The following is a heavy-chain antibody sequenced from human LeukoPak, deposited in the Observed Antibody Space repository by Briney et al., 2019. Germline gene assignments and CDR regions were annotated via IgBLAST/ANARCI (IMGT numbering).Heavy chain of an antibody. Sequence: GRSLRLSCAASGFSFSSLWMHWVRQAPGKGLVWVSRISTDGSSTNYADSAMGRFTISRDNTKNTLYLQMNSLRVEDTAVYYCASDTVDGALGIDYWGQGTLVTVSS. V-gene: IGHV3-74*01. CDR2: ISTDGSST. CDR3: ASDTVDGALGIDY. CDR1: GFSFSSLW. D-gene: IGHD5-18*01. J-gene: IGHJ4*02.